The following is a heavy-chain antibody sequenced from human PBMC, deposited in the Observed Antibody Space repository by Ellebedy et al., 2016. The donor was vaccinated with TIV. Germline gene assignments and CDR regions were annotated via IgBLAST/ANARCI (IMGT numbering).Heavy chain of an antibody. CDR1: GFTVSSNY. D-gene: IGHD2-15*01. J-gene: IGHJ3*02. CDR2: IYRGGST. V-gene: IGHV3-53*01. Sequence: PGGSLRLSCAASGFTVSSNYMTWVRQAPGKGLEWVSVIYRGGSTNYADSLKGRFTISRDNAKNSLYLQMNSLRAEDTAVYYCARYCSGGSCYSHAFDIWGQGTMVTVSS. CDR3: ARYCSGGSCYSHAFDI.